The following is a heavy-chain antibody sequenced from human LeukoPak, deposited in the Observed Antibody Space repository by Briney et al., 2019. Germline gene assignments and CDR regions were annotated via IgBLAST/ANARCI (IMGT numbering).Heavy chain of an antibody. CDR2: ERYDGNTK. J-gene: IGHJ4*02. Sequence: GGSLRLSCAASGFSFSTFGMHWVRQAPGKGLEWVAFERYDGNTKYYADSVKGRFTISRDNSKNTLYLEMNSLTTEDTAVYYCAKDSHSSSRPCNLDHWGQGTQVTVSS. CDR3: AKDSHSSSRPCNLDH. CDR1: GFSFSTFG. V-gene: IGHV3-30*02. D-gene: IGHD6-13*01.